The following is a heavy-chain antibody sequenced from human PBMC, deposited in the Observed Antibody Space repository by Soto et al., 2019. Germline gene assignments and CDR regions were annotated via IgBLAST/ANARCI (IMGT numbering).Heavy chain of an antibody. CDR2: IYYSGTT. CDR1: GVSISSGGYY. CDR3: AKVVPAPMYGMDV. J-gene: IGHJ6*02. D-gene: IGHD2-2*01. V-gene: IGHV4-31*03. Sequence: PSETLSLTCTVSGVSISSGGYYWSWIRQHPGKGLEWIGYIYYSGTTYYNPSLKSRVTISVDTSKNQFSLKLSSVTAADTAVYYCAKVVPAPMYGMDVWGQGTTVTVS.